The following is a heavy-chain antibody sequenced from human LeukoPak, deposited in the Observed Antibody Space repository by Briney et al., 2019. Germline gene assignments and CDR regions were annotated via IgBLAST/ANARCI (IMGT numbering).Heavy chain of an antibody. CDR1: GGSISSYY. J-gene: IGHJ4*02. Sequence: PSETLSLTCTVSGGSISSYYWSWIRQPPGKGLEWIGYIYYSGSTNYNPSLKSRVTISVDTSKNRFSLKLSSVTAADTAVYYCASKYYGDYGWYFDYWGQGTLVTVSS. CDR3: ASKYYGDYGWYFDY. D-gene: IGHD4-17*01. V-gene: IGHV4-59*08. CDR2: IYYSGST.